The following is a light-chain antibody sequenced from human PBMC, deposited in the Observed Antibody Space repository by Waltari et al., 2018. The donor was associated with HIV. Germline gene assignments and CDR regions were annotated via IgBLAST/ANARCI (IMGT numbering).Light chain of an antibody. J-gene: IGLJ3*02. CDR3: GADHGSGKNFAWA. CDR1: SGSSHYK. V-gene: IGLV9-49*03. CDR2: VGTGGIVG. Sequence: QPVLTQPPSASASLGASVTLTCTLSSGSSHYKVDWYQPRPRTGPRFVRRVGTGGIVGSKGDGIPDRFSVLGSGLNRYLTIKNIQEEDESDYHCGADHGSGKNFAWAFGGGTKLTVL.